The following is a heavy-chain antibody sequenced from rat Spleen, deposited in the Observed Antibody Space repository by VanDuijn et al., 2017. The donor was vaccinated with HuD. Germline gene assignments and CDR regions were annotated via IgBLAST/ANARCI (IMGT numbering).Heavy chain of an antibody. D-gene: IGHD1-9*01. CDR3: ARRHYGYTDYFDY. CDR2: IIYDGSRT. CDR1: GFTFSDYN. J-gene: IGHJ2*01. Sequence: EVQLVESDGGLVQPGRSLKLSCAASGFTFSDYNMAWVRQAPKKGLEWVATIIYDGSRTYYGDSVKGRFTISRDNAKSTLSLQMDSLRSEDTATYYCARRHYGYTDYFDYWGQGVMVTVSS. V-gene: IGHV5S10*01.